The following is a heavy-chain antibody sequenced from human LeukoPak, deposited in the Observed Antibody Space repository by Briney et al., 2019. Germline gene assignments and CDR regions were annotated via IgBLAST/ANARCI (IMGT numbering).Heavy chain of an antibody. CDR1: GYTFTGYY. CDR2: INPNSGGT. Sequence: ASVNVSCTASGYTFTGYYMHWVRQAPGQGLEWMGWINPNSGGTNYAQKFQGRVTMTRDTSISTAYMELSRLRSDDTAVYYCARENVVVPAAPIDIWGQGTMVTVSS. CDR3: ARENVVVPAAPIDI. D-gene: IGHD2-2*01. V-gene: IGHV1-2*02. J-gene: IGHJ3*02.